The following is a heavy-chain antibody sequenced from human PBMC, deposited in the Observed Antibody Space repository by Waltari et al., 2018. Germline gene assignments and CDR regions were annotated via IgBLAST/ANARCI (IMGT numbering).Heavy chain of an antibody. CDR3: AREASSSSHLDY. V-gene: IGHV3-30-3*01. CDR2: ISYDGSNK. J-gene: IGHJ4*02. D-gene: IGHD6-6*01. Sequence: QVQLVESGGGVVQPGRSLRLSCAASGFTFSSYAMHWVRQAPGKGLEWVAVISYDGSNKYSADSVKGRFTISRDNSKNTLYLQMNSLRAEDTAVYYCAREASSSSHLDYWGQGTLVTVSS. CDR1: GFTFSSYA.